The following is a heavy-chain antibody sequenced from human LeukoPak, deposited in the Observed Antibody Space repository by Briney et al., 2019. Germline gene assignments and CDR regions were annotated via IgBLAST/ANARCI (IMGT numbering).Heavy chain of an antibody. Sequence: GGSLRLSCAASGFTFSTYAMFWVRQAPGKGLEWVAVISKDGNNKYYADSVKGRFTMSRDNSMNTLYLQMNSLRAEDTAVYYCARDQCGDYWGQGTLVTVSS. V-gene: IGHV3-30-3*01. CDR1: GFTFSTYA. CDR2: ISKDGNNK. CDR3: ARDQCGDY. J-gene: IGHJ4*02.